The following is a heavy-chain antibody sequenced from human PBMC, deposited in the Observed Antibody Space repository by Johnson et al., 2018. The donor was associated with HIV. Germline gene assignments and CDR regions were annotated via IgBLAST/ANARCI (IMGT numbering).Heavy chain of an antibody. CDR3: ATGVYGAREWRPAFDI. J-gene: IGHJ3*02. D-gene: IGHD4-17*01. CDR1: GFTFDDYG. Sequence: VQLVESGGGLVQPGGSLRLSCAASGFTFDDYGMSWVRQAPGKGLEWVSGINWNGGGTGYVDSVKGRFTISRDNAKNSLYLQMNSLRAEDTALYYCATGVYGAREWRPAFDIWGQGTMVTVSS. CDR2: INWNGGGT. V-gene: IGHV3-20*04.